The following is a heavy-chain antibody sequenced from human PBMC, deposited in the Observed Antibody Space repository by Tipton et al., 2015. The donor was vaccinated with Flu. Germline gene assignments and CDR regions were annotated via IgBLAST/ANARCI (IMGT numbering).Heavy chain of an antibody. Sequence: TLSLTCAVYGGSFSGYSWSWIRQPPGKGLEWIGEIIHSGSTNYNPCLKSRVTISVDTSKNQFSLTLNSGTAADTAVYYCARGGDANNSYFQHWGQGTLVTVSS. J-gene: IGHJ1*01. CDR3: ARGGDANNSYFQH. CDR1: GGSFSGYS. D-gene: IGHD4/OR15-4a*01. CDR2: IIHSGST. V-gene: IGHV4-34*01.